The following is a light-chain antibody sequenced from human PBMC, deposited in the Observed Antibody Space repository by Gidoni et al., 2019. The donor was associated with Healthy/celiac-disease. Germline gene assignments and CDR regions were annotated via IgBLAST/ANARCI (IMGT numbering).Light chain of an antibody. Sequence: DIQMTQSPSTLSASVVDRVTITCRASQSISSRLAWYQQKPGKAPKLLIYKASSLESGVPSRFSGSGSGTDFTLTISSLQPDDFATYYCQQYNSYWTFXQXTKVEIK. CDR2: KAS. V-gene: IGKV1-5*03. J-gene: IGKJ1*01. CDR1: QSISSR. CDR3: QQYNSYWT.